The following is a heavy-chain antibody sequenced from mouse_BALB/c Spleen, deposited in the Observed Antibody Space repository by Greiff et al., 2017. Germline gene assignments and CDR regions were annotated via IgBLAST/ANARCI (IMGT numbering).Heavy chain of an antibody. CDR3: ARELGTYFDY. CDR2: IRNKANGYTT. Sequence: EVKLQESGGGLVQPGGSLRLSCATSGFTFTDYYMSWVRQPPGKALEWLGFIRNKANGYTTEYSASVKGRFTISRDNSQSILYLQMNTLRAEDSATYYCARELGTYFDYWGQGTTLTVSS. CDR1: GFTFTDYY. D-gene: IGHD4-1*01. J-gene: IGHJ2*01. V-gene: IGHV7-3*02.